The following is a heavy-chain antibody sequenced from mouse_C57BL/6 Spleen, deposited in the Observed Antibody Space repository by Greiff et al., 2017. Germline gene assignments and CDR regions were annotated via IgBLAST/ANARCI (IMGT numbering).Heavy chain of an antibody. Sequence: VQGVESGPGLVAPSQSLSITCTVPGFSLTSYAISWVGQPPGKGLEWLGVIWTGGGINYNSALKSRLSISKDNSKSQVFIKMNSLQTDDTARYGCARYDYDEEGFAYWGQGTLVTVSA. V-gene: IGHV2-9-1*01. CDR1: GFSLTSYA. J-gene: IGHJ3*01. CDR2: IWTGGGI. D-gene: IGHD2-4*01. CDR3: ARYDYDEEGFAY.